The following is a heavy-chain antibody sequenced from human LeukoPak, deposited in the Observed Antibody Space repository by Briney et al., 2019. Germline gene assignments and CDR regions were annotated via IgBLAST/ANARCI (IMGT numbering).Heavy chain of an antibody. J-gene: IGHJ6*03. D-gene: IGHD2-8*01. CDR2: IKQDGSEK. CDR1: GFTFSSYW. Sequence: PGGSLSLPCAASGFTFSSYWMSWVRQAPGKGLEWVANIKQDGSEKYYVDSVKGRFTISRDNAKNSLYLQMNSLRAEDTAVYYCARSPNGYYMDVWGKGTTVTVSS. V-gene: IGHV3-7*01. CDR3: ARSPNGYYMDV.